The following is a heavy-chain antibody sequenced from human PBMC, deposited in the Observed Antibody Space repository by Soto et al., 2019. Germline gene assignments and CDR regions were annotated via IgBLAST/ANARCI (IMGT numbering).Heavy chain of an antibody. D-gene: IGHD3-10*01. CDR2: MNPNSGNT. CDR3: ARGGITMVRRVWDPYNWFDP. J-gene: IGHJ5*02. Sequence: ASVKVSCKASGYTFTSYDINWVRQATGQGLEWMGWMNPNSGNTGYAQKFQGRVTMTRNTSISTAYMELSSLRSEDTAVYYCARGGITMVRRVWDPYNWFDPWGQGTLVTVSS. CDR1: GYTFTSYD. V-gene: IGHV1-8*01.